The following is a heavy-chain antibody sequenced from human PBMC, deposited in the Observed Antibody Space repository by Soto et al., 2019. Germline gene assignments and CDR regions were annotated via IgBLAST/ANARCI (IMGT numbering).Heavy chain of an antibody. CDR3: AKDRVGGTFYTPLGF. CDR1: GFTFSSYG. J-gene: IGHJ4*02. Sequence: PGGSLRLSCAASGFTFSSYGMHWVRQAPGKGLEWVAVISYDGSNKYYADSVKGRSTISRDNSKNTLFLHLNTLKPEDTAVYHCAKDRVGGTFYTPLGFWGQGTLVTVSS. V-gene: IGHV3-30*18. CDR2: ISYDGSNK. D-gene: IGHD1-7*01.